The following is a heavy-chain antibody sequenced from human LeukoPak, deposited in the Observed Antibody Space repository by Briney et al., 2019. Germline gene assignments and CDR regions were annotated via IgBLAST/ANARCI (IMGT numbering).Heavy chain of an antibody. CDR2: LYLIGST. CDR1: GESFSDYY. D-gene: IGHD6-19*01. J-gene: IGHJ4*02. CDR3: ARSSGWYLYYFDY. V-gene: IGHV4-34*01. Sequence: PSETLSLTCAVYGESFSDYYSSWIRQPPGKGLEWIWRLYLIGSTYYNPSLKSRVTISVDTSKNQFSRKLSSVTAADTAVYYCARSSGWYLYYFDYWGQGTLVTVSS.